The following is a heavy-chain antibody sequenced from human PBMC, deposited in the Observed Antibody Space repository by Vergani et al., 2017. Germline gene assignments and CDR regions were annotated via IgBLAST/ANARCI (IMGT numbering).Heavy chain of an antibody. Sequence: QVQFVQSGAEVGKPGASVKISCKASGYTFTAYYIHWVRQAPEQGLEFMGWINTNSGNPTYAPGFTGRFVFSLDTSVSTAYLQISGLKAEDSAVYYCARGRQWRLTEYLYGMDVWGQGTTVTVSS. CDR1: GYTFTAYY. CDR3: ARGRQWRLTEYLYGMDV. D-gene: IGHD6-19*01. CDR2: INTNSGNP. J-gene: IGHJ6*02. V-gene: IGHV7-4-1*02.